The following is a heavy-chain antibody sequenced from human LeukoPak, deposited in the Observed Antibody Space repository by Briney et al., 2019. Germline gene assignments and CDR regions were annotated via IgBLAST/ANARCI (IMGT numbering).Heavy chain of an antibody. D-gene: IGHD3-10*01. J-gene: IGHJ5*02. CDR1: GYTFTSYG. CDR3: ARAIWFGESFYNWFDP. V-gene: IGHV1-18*01. CDR2: ISAYNGNT. Sequence: GASVKVSCKASGYTFTSYGISWVRQAPGQGLEWMGWISAYNGNTKYSQKFQGRVTITRDTSASTAYMELSSLRSEDTAVYYCARAIWFGESFYNWFDPWGQGTLVTVSS.